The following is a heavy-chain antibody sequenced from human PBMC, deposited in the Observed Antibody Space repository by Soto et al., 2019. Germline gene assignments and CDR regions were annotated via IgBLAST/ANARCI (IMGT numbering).Heavy chain of an antibody. CDR1: GGSISSYY. J-gene: IGHJ6*01. D-gene: IGHD1-20*01. Sequence: PSETLSLTCTVSGGSISSYYWSWILQPPLNGLEWIGYIYYSGSTNYNPSLKSRVTISVDTSKNQFSLKLMSVTAADTAVYFCARDIVHISGNYYSYYYEMDVWGQGTTLPVSS. V-gene: IGHV4-59*12. CDR2: IYYSGST. CDR3: ARDIVHISGNYYSYYYEMDV.